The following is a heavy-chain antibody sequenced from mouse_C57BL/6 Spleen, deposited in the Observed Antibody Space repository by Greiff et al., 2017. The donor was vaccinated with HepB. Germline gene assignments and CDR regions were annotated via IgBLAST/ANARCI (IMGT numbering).Heavy chain of an antibody. D-gene: IGHD2-5*01. CDR1: GFTFSDYG. Sequence: EVMLVESGGGLVKPGGSLKLSCAASGFTFSDYGMHWVRQAPEKGLEWVAYISSGSSTIYYADTVKGRFTISRDNAKNTLFLQMTSLRSEDTAMYYCAGGYSNYDGPFAYWGQGTLVTVSA. CDR2: ISSGSSTI. CDR3: AGGYSNYDGPFAY. V-gene: IGHV5-17*01. J-gene: IGHJ3*01.